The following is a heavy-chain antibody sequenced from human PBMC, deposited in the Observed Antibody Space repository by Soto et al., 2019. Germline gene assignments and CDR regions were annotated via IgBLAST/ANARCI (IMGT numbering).Heavy chain of an antibody. Sequence: QVQLVESGGGVVQPGRSLRLSCAASGFTFSSYGMHWVRQAPGKGLEWVAVISYEGSNKYYADSVKGRFTISRANSKNTLYGPMNSLRAADTVVYYRAEDYADYYGMAVWGHGSAVTVSS. D-gene: IGHD4-17*01. V-gene: IGHV3-30*18. J-gene: IGHJ6*01. CDR3: AEDYADYYGMAV. CDR1: GFTFSSYG. CDR2: ISYEGSNK.